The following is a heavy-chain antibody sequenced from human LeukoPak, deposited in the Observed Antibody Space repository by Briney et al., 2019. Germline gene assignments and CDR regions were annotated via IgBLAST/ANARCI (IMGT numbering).Heavy chain of an antibody. D-gene: IGHD6-13*01. V-gene: IGHV3-30-3*01. CDR1: GFTFSSYA. CDR3: AREAQQQLNYYYYGMDV. J-gene: IGHJ6*02. Sequence: PGRSLRLSCAASGFTFSSYAMHWVRQAPGKGLEWVAVISYDGSNKYYADSVKGRFTISRDNSKNTLYLQMNSLRAEDTAVYYCAREAQQQLNYYYYGMDVWGQGTTVTFSS. CDR2: ISYDGSNK.